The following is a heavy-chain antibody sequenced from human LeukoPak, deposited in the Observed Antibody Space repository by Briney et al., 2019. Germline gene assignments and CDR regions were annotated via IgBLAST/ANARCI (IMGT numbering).Heavy chain of an antibody. CDR1: GFTFSSYA. CDR3: AKVGVVIITSGDFDY. D-gene: IGHD3-3*01. J-gene: IGHJ4*02. CDR2: ISGSGGST. Sequence: PGGSLRLSCAASGFTFSSYAMHWVRQAPGKGLEWVSAISGSGGSTYYADSVKGRFTISRDNSKNTLYLQMNSLRAEDTAVYYCAKVGVVIITSGDFDYWGQGTLVTVSS. V-gene: IGHV3-23*01.